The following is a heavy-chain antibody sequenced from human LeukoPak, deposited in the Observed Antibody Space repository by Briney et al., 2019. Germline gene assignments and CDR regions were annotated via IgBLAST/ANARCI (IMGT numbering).Heavy chain of an antibody. D-gene: IGHD5-24*01. CDR3: ARDGEMATIYFDY. Sequence: SVKVSCKASGGTFSSYALSWVRQAPGQRLEWMGTIIPIVGIANYAQKFQGRATITADKSTSTAYMELSSLRSEDTAVYYCARDGEMATIYFDYWGQGTLVTVSS. J-gene: IGHJ4*02. V-gene: IGHV1-69*04. CDR1: GGTFSSYA. CDR2: IIPIVGIA.